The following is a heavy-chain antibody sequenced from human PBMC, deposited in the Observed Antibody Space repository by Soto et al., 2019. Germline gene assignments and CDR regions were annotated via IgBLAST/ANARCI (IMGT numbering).Heavy chain of an antibody. Sequence: PGASVKVSCKASGFTSTRYYIHWVRQAPGQGLECMGVINASGGSTSYTQKFQGRVTMTRDTSTSTVYMELSSLRSEDTALYFCARSDYDYGSNPFDYWGQGTLVTVSS. D-gene: IGHD5-12*01. J-gene: IGHJ4*02. V-gene: IGHV1-46*01. CDR3: ARSDYDYGSNPFDY. CDR1: GFTSTRYY. CDR2: INASGGST.